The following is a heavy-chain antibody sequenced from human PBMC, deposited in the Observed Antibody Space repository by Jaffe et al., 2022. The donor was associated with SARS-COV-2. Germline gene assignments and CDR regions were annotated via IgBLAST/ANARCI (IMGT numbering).Heavy chain of an antibody. CDR1: GFTFSRYA. CDR3: AKELSGSGYYYPDY. D-gene: IGHD3-22*01. J-gene: IGHJ4*02. V-gene: IGHV3-23*01. Sequence: EVQLLESGGGLVQPGGSLRLSCAASGFTFSRYAMSWVRQAPGKGLVWVSLISGGGGTISYAGSVRGRFSISRDNSKNTLFLQMNSLRDEDTGIYYCAKELSGSGYYYPDYWGQGTLVTVSS. CDR2: ISGGGGTI.